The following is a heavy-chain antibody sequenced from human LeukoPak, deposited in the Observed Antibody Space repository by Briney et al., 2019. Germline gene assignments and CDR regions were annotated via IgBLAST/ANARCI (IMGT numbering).Heavy chain of an antibody. CDR1: GFTFKNYG. Sequence: GGSLRLSCAASGFTFKNYGMHWVRQAPGKGLEWVAFIRYDGSDKYYADFVKGRFTISRDNSENTLYLQMNSLRPENTAVYYCAKSIAVAGLAGGRTFDYWGQGTLVTVSS. V-gene: IGHV3-30*02. J-gene: IGHJ4*02. D-gene: IGHD6-19*01. CDR3: AKSIAVAGLAGGRTFDY. CDR2: IRYDGSDK.